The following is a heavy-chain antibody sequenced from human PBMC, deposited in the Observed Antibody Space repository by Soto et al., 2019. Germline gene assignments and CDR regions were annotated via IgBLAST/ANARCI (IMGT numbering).Heavy chain of an antibody. J-gene: IGHJ6*03. Sequence: GGSLRLSCAASGFTFSSYWMSWVRQAPGKGLEWVANIKQDGSEKYYVDSVKGRFTISRDNAKNSLYLQMNSLRAEDTDVYYCARESPVVVSRVYYYYYYMDVWGKGTTVTVSS. D-gene: IGHD2-15*01. CDR2: IKQDGSEK. CDR3: ARESPVVVSRVYYYYYYMDV. V-gene: IGHV3-7*01. CDR1: GFTFSSYW.